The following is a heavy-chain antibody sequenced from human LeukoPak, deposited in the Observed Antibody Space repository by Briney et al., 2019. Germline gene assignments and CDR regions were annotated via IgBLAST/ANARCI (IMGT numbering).Heavy chain of an antibody. J-gene: IGHJ4*02. D-gene: IGHD2-2*01. CDR3: ARDQGSTSRGIDY. CDR2: IYSDGNTT. CDR1: GFTFSNYW. V-gene: IGHV3-74*01. Sequence: GGSLRLSCAGSGFTFSNYWMHWVRQAPGKGLLWVSRIYSDGNTTNYADSVKGRFTISRDNAKNTLYLQMNSLRAEDTAVYYCARDQGSTSRGIDYWGQGTLVTVSS.